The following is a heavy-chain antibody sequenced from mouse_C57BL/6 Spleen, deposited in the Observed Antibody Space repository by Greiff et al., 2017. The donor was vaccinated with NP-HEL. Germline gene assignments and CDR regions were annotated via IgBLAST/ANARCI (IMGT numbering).Heavy chain of an antibody. CDR2: IYPGSGST. D-gene: IGHD2-4*01. V-gene: IGHV1-55*01. CDR1: GYTFTSYW. CDR3: AREGLRRNYAMDD. Sequence: VQLQQSGAELVKPGASVKMSCKASGYTFTSYWITWVKQRPGQGLEWIGDIYPGSGSTNYNEKFKSKATLTVDTSSSTAYMQLSSLTSEDSAVYYCAREGLRRNYAMDDWGQGTSVTVSS. J-gene: IGHJ4*01.